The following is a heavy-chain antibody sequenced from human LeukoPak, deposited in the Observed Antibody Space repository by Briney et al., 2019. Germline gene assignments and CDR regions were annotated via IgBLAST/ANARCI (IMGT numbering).Heavy chain of an antibody. Sequence: SETLSLTCTVSGDSLNTYYWTWIRQTPGRELEWIGFVASSGTSNYNPSLKSRVSISIDTSKNQFSLALTSVTPADTAVYYCARVVRGVVTSNWFDPWGQGTLVSVSS. CDR2: VASSGTS. D-gene: IGHD2-21*02. V-gene: IGHV4-59*01. CDR1: GDSLNTYY. J-gene: IGHJ5*02. CDR3: ARVVRGVVTSNWFDP.